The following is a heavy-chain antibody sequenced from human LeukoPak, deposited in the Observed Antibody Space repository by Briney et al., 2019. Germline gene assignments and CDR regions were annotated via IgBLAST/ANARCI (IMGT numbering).Heavy chain of an antibody. D-gene: IGHD6-13*01. CDR3: AKDIAAGTKNYYYGMDV. CDR2: ISWNSGSI. V-gene: IGHV3-9*01. CDR1: GFTFDDYA. J-gene: IGHJ6*02. Sequence: PGGSLRLSCAASGFTFDDYAMHWVRQAPGKGLEWVSGISWNSGSIGYADSVKGRFTTSRDNAKNSLYLQMNSLRAEDTALYYCAKDIAAGTKNYYYGMDVWGQGTTVTVSS.